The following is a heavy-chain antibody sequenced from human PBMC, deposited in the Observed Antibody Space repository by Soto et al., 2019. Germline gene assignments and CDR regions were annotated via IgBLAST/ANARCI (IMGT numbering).Heavy chain of an antibody. CDR1: GGSFSGYY. Sequence: SETLSLTCAVYGGSFSGYYWSWIRQPPGKGLEWIGEINHSGSTNYNPSLKSRVTISVDTSKNQFSLKLSSVTAADTAVYYCARGFFVVVAATASGWFDPWGQGTLVTVSS. D-gene: IGHD2-15*01. CDR3: ARGFFVVVAATASGWFDP. CDR2: INHSGST. J-gene: IGHJ5*02. V-gene: IGHV4-34*01.